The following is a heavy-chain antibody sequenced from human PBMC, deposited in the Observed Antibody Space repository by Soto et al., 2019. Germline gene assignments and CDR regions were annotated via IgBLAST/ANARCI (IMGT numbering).Heavy chain of an antibody. J-gene: IGHJ4*02. V-gene: IGHV4-4*07. CDR3: TRVRDSNDY. D-gene: IGHD3-22*01. CDR1: GGSISSYY. CDR2: IYTSGST. Sequence: PSETLSLTCTVSGGSISSYYWSWIRQPAGKGLEWIGRIYTSGSTNYNPSLKGRFTISRDNAKNSLYLQMNSLRAEDTAVYYCTRVRDSNDYWGQGTLVTVSS.